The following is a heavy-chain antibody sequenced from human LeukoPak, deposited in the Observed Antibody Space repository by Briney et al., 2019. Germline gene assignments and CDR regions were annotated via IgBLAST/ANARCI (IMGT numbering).Heavy chain of an antibody. CDR2: RHHSVTT. CDR3: ARGLRARVGQSGHRFDP. CDR1: NYSISGGYF. J-gene: IGHJ5*02. V-gene: IGHV4-38-2*02. D-gene: IGHD3-10*01. Sequence: SETLSLTCSVSNYSISGGYFWGWIRQPPGKGLEWLGSRHHSVTTHYNPSLNSRVTISLDTSKNQFSLKLSSVTAADTAVYYCARGLRARVGQSGHRFDPWGQGTLVTVSS.